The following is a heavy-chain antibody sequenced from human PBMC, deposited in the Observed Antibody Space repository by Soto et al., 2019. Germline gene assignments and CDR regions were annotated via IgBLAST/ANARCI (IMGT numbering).Heavy chain of an antibody. V-gene: IGHV3-74*01. CDR2: IDSDGSST. J-gene: IGHJ6*02. CDR1: GFTFGSYW. Sequence: EVQLVESGGGLVQPGGSLRVSCAASGFTFGSYWMNWVRQAPGKGLVWVSRIDSDGSSTTYADSVKGRFTTSRDNAKNTLYLQMSSLMVEDTAVYYCARGRPYGMDVWGQGTTVTVSS. CDR3: ARGRPYGMDV.